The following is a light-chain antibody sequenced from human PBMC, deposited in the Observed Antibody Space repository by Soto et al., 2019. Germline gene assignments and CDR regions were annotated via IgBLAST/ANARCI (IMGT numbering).Light chain of an antibody. CDR3: QLDDSTLSGSDV. Sequence: QSVRTLPPSDSGAPGQRVTISCTGSSSNIGAGYHVHWYQQLPGAAPKLLIFGDSNRPSGVPDRFSGYKSGTSASLAITGIQADDEADYYFQLDDSTLSGSDVFGRWTTVTVL. J-gene: IGLJ1*01. V-gene: IGLV1-40*01. CDR1: SSNIGAGYH. CDR2: GDS.